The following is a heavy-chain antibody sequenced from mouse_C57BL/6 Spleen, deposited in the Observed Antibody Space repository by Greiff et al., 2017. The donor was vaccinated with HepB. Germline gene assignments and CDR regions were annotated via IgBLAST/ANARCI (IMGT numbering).Heavy chain of an antibody. J-gene: IGHJ1*03. V-gene: IGHV6-6*01. Sequence: EVKLMESGGGLVQPGGSMKLSCAASGFTFSDAWMDWVRQSPEEGLEWVAEIRKKANNHATYYAESVKGRFTISGDDSKSSVYLQMYSLRAEDTGIYYCTRRHLRGYFDVWGTGTTVTVSS. D-gene: IGHD1-1*01. CDR2: IRKKANNHAT. CDR1: GFTFSDAW. CDR3: TRRHLRGYFDV.